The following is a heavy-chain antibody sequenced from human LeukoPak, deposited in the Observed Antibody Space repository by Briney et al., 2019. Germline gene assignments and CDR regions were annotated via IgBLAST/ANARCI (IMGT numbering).Heavy chain of an antibody. Sequence: PSETLSLTCAVSSYSINSGNSWGWIRQPPGEGLEWIGGIYHRAGTSFSNPSLQSRLTVSVDTSKNQFSLKLSSVTAADTAVYYCARRRQRGVVIGYWGQGTLVTVSS. D-gene: IGHD3-3*01. CDR2: IYHRAGTS. V-gene: IGHV4-38-2*01. J-gene: IGHJ4*02. CDR3: ARRRQRGVVIGY. CDR1: SYSINSGNS.